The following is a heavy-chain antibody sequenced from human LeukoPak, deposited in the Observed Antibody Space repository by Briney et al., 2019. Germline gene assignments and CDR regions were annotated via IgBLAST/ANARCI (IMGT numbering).Heavy chain of an antibody. D-gene: IGHD2-15*01. J-gene: IGHJ4*02. V-gene: IGHV3-23*01. CDR2: ISGSGGST. CDR3: AKGLKTVRGYCSGGSCRDY. CDR1: GFTFSSYD. Sequence: GGSLRLSCAASGFTFSSYDMSWVRQAPGKGLEWVAAISGSGGSTYYADSVKGRFTISRDNSKNTLYLQMNSLRAEDTAVYYCAKGLKTVRGYCSGGSCRDYWGQGTLVTVSS.